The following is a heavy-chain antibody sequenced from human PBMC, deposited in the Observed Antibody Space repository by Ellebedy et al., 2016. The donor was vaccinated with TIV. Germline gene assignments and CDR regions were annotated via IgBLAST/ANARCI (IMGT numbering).Heavy chain of an antibody. V-gene: IGHV4-59*01. J-gene: IGHJ5*02. CDR2: IYYSGST. CDR3: ARVRTVGAMGWFDP. CDR1: GGSISSYY. Sequence: MPSETLSLTCTVSGGSISSYYWSWIRQPPGKGLEWIGYIYYSGSTNYHPSLKSRVTISVDTSKNQFSLKLSSVTAADTAVYYCARVRTVGAMGWFDPWGQGTLVTVSS. D-gene: IGHD1-26*01.